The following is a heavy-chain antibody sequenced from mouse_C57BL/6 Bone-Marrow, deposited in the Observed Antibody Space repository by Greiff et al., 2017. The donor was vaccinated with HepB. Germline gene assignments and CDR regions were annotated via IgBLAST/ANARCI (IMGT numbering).Heavy chain of an antibody. CDR1: GYTFTSYG. V-gene: IGHV1-81*01. J-gene: IGHJ1*03. CDR3: ARRYYDYRYWYFDV. D-gene: IGHD2-4*01. Sequence: QVHVKQSGAELARPGASVKLSCKASGYTFTSYGISWVKQRTGQGLEWIGEIYPRSGNTYYNEKFKGKATLTADTSSSTAYMELRSLTSEDSAVYFCARRYYDYRYWYFDVWGTGTTVTVSS. CDR2: IYPRSGNT.